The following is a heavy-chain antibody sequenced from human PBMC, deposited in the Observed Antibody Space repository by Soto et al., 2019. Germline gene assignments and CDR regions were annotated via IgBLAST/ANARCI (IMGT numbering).Heavy chain of an antibody. J-gene: IGHJ4*02. CDR3: ARSGDCSGPTCHAGFDY. Sequence: EVQLVESGGGLVQPGGSLRLSCAAAGFTFSSYWMSWVRQAPGKGLEWVANIKQGGSERYYVESVKGRFTISRDNAKNSMYLQMNSLRAENTAVYYCARSGDCSGPTCHAGFDYWGQGTLVTVSS. D-gene: IGHD2-2*01. CDR2: IKQGGSER. V-gene: IGHV3-7*05. CDR1: GFTFSSYW.